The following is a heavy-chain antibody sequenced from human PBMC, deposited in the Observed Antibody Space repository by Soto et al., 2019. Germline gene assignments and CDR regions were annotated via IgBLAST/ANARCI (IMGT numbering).Heavy chain of an antibody. CDR1: GFTFSSYS. D-gene: IGHD6-19*01. CDR2: ISSSSSYI. Sequence: GGSLRLSCAASGFTFSSYSINWVRQAPGKGLEWVSSISSSSSYIYYADSVKGRFTISRDNAKNSLYLQMNSLRAEDTAVYYCASSGIAVAPPLGWGQGTLVTVSS. CDR3: ASSGIAVAPPLG. J-gene: IGHJ4*02. V-gene: IGHV3-21*01.